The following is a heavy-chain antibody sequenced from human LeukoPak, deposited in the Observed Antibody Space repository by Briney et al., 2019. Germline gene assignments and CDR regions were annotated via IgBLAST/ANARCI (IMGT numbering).Heavy chain of an antibody. Sequence: PGGSLRLSCAASGFTFNTYGMCWVRQAPGKGLEWVSSISGSGGSTNYADSAKGRFTISRDNSKNTLYLQMNSLRAEDTAVYYCASGQTLVRDWGQGTLVTVSS. D-gene: IGHD3-10*01. J-gene: IGHJ4*02. CDR3: ASGQTLVRD. V-gene: IGHV3-23*01. CDR1: GFTFNTYG. CDR2: ISGSGGST.